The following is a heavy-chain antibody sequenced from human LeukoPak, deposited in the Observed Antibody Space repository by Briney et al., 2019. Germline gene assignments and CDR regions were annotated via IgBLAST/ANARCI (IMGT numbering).Heavy chain of an antibody. D-gene: IGHD3-3*01. CDR1: GGSIARSSFY. CDR2: ISHTGIT. Sequence: PSETLSLTCTVSGGSIARSSFYWGWIRQPPGKALEWIGTISHTGITYYNPSLKSRVTISVDTSNNQFSLKLTSVTAADTAVFYCARHLVGNLEYHDGYYFDSWGQGILVTVSS. V-gene: IGHV4-39*01. CDR3: ARHLVGNLEYHDGYYFDS. J-gene: IGHJ4*02.